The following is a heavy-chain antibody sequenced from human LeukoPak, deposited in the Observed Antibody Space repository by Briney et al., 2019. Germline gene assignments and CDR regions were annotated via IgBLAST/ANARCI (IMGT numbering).Heavy chain of an antibody. D-gene: IGHD3-22*01. V-gene: IGHV4-30-4*01. J-gene: IGHJ6*02. CDR1: GGSISSGDYY. Sequence: KTSETLSLTCTVSGGSISSGDYYWSWIRQPPGKGLEWIRYIYYSGSTYYNPSLNSRVTISVDTSKNQFSLKLSSVTAADTAVYYCARGTYYYDSSGYYYYYYGMDVWGQGTTVTVSS. CDR3: ARGTYYYDSSGYYYYYYGMDV. CDR2: IYYSGST.